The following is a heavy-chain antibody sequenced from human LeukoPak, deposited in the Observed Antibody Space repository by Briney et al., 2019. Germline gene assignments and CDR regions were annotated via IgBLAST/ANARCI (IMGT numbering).Heavy chain of an antibody. CDR2: MSPNSGDT. J-gene: IGHJ4*02. V-gene: IGHV1-8*01. D-gene: IGHD7-27*01. CDR1: GYTFTSYD. Sequence: ASVKVSCKASGYTFTSYDFNWVRQATGQRPEWMGWMSPNSGDTGYAQKFQVRVTMTRNTSISTAYMELSSLRSDDTAVYYCARGPPNWGYDYWGPGTLVTVSS. CDR3: ARGPPNWGYDY.